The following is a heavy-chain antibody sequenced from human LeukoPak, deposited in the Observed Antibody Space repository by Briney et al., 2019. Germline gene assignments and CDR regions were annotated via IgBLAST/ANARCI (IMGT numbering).Heavy chain of an antibody. Sequence: SQTLSLTCTVSGGSISSFGYYWSWIRQPAGKGLEWIGRIYASGSTNSSPSLKSRVTMSLDTVKNQFSLKLSSVTAADTAVYYCARRMTTDNWFDPWGQGTLVTVSS. CDR2: IYASGST. CDR1: GGSISSFGYY. CDR3: ARRMTTDNWFDP. V-gene: IGHV4-61*02. D-gene: IGHD4-11*01. J-gene: IGHJ5*02.